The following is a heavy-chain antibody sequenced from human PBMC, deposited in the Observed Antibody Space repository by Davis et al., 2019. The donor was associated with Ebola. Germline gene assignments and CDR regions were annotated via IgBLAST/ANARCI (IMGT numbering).Heavy chain of an antibody. J-gene: IGHJ4*02. Sequence: GESLKISCAASGFTFSSYAMHWVRQAPGKGLEWVAFIRYDGSNKYYADSVKGRFTVSRDNSKNTLYLQMNSLRAEDTAVYYCATSGWWYWGQGTLVTVSS. CDR1: GFTFSSYA. CDR3: ATSGWWY. D-gene: IGHD6-19*01. V-gene: IGHV3-30*02. CDR2: IRYDGSNK.